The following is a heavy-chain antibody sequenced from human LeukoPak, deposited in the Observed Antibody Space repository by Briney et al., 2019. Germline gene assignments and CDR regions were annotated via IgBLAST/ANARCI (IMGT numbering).Heavy chain of an antibody. D-gene: IGHD6-13*01. J-gene: IGHJ4*02. V-gene: IGHV3-21*01. CDR2: ISSSSYI. Sequence: GGSLRLSCAASGFAFSSSSMNWVRQAPGKGLEWVSSISSSSYIYYADSMKGRFTSSRDNAKNSLFLQMNSLRAEDTAVYYCARDGSSSMGFDYWGQGTLVTVSS. CDR1: GFAFSSSS. CDR3: ARDGSSSMGFDY.